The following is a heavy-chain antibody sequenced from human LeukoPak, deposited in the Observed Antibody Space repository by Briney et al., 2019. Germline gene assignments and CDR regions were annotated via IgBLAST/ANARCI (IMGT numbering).Heavy chain of an antibody. CDR1: GYTFTGYY. D-gene: IGHD4-17*01. V-gene: IGHV1-8*02. J-gene: IGHJ4*02. CDR3: ARVGDYGDSSLDY. Sequence: ASVKVSCKASGYTFTGYYMHWVRQAPGQGLEWMGWMNPNSGNTGYAQKFQGRVTMTRNTSISTAYMELISLRSEDTAVYYCARVGDYGDSSLDYWGQGTLVTVSS. CDR2: MNPNSGNT.